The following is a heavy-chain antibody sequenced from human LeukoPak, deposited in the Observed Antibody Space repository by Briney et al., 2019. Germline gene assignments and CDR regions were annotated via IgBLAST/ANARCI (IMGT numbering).Heavy chain of an antibody. CDR3: ARKDGDF. CDR2: IYTSGTI. J-gene: IGHJ4*02. Sequence: SETLSLTCTVSGVFISAYFWTWIRQPAGKGLEWIGRIYTSGTINYNPSLESRLTMSLDTSKNQISLRLSSVTAADTGVYYCARKDGDFWGQGTLVTVSS. CDR1: GVFISAYF. V-gene: IGHV4-4*07.